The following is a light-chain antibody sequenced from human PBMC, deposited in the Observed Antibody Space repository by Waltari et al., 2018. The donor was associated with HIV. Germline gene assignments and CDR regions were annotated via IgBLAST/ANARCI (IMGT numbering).Light chain of an antibody. CDR3: SSYTSSSTLKV. CDR1: RRAAGGYNY. CDR2: DVS. V-gene: IGLV2-14*01. Sequence: QSALTPPASVSGSPGPSITISCTGTRRAAGGYNYASWYQKHPGKAPKLMIYDVSNRPSGVSNRCSGSKSGNTASLTISGLQAEDEADYYCSSYTSSSTLKVFGGGTKLTVL. J-gene: IGLJ2*01.